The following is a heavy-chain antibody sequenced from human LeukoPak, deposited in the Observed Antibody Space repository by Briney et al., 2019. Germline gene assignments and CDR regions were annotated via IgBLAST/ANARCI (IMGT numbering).Heavy chain of an antibody. Sequence: ASVKVSCKASGYTFTGYYMHWVRQAPGQGLEWMGWINPNSGGTNYAQKFQGRVTMTRDTSISTAYMGLSRLRSDDTAVYYCATTTIFGVVIAGFHDYWGQGTLVTVSS. D-gene: IGHD3-3*01. CDR1: GYTFTGYY. J-gene: IGHJ4*02. CDR2: INPNSGGT. V-gene: IGHV1-2*02. CDR3: ATTTIFGVVIAGFHDY.